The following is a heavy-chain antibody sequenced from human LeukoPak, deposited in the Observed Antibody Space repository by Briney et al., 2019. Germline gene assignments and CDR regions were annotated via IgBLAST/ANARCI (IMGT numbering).Heavy chain of an antibody. CDR1: GFTFSSYW. CDR2: IKQDGSEK. Sequence: PGGSLRLSCAASGFTFSSYWMSWVRQAPGKGLEWVANIKQDGSEKYYVDSVKGRFTISRDNAKNSLYLQMNSLRAEDTAVYYCARVFWDYFWGSYFDYWGQGTLVTVSS. J-gene: IGHJ4*02. CDR3: ARVFWDYFWGSYFDY. V-gene: IGHV3-7*01. D-gene: IGHD3-16*01.